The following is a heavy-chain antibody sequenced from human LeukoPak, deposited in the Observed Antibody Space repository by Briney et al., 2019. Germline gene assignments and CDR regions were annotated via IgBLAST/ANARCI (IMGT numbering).Heavy chain of an antibody. CDR2: INPNSGGT. D-gene: IGHD3-22*01. J-gene: IGHJ4*02. V-gene: IGHV1-2*02. CDR1: GYTFTGYY. CDR3: ARGTFHYDSRGYSEASEYDY. Sequence: GASVKVSCKASGYTFTGYYMRWVRQAPGQGLEWMGWINPNSGGTNYAQKFQGRVTMTRDMSTSIVYMELSSLRSEDTAVFYCARGTFHYDSRGYSEASEYDYWGQGTLVTVSS.